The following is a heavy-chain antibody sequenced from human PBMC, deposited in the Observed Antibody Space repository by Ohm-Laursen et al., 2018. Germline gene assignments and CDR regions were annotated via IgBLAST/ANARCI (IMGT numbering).Heavy chain of an antibody. J-gene: IGHJ4*02. CDR1: GFTFNNYA. Sequence: SLRLSCAASGFTFNNYATGWVRQAPGKGPEWVSGISWNSGSIGYADSVKGRFTISRDNAKNSLYLQMNSLRAEDTALYYCAKDHYYDSSGYKGVFDYWGQGTLVTVSS. CDR3: AKDHYYDSSGYKGVFDY. CDR2: ISWNSGSI. V-gene: IGHV3-9*01. D-gene: IGHD3-22*01.